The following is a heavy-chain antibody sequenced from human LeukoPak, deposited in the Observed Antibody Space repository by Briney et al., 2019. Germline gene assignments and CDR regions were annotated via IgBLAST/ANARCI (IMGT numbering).Heavy chain of an antibody. CDR2: TYYRSKWYN. Sequence: SQTLSLTCAISGDSVSSNSAAGNWIRQSPSRGLEWLGRTYYRSKWYNDYAVSVKSRITINPDTSKNQFSLQLNSVTPEDTAVYYCARGRDEYSSSLDYWGQGTLVTVSS. CDR1: GDSVSSNSAA. CDR3: ARGRDEYSSSLDY. J-gene: IGHJ4*02. D-gene: IGHD6-6*01. V-gene: IGHV6-1*01.